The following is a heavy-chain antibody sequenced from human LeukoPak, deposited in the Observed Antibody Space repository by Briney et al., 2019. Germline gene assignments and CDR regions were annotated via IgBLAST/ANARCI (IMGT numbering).Heavy chain of an antibody. CDR1: GFTFSSYG. Sequence: GGSLRLSCAASGFTFSSYGMHWVRQAPGKGLEWVAAIPYDGRNKEYVDSVKGRFTISRDNSKNTLYLQMNSLRAEDTAVYYCAKDRGYSHGFDYWGQGTLVTVSS. CDR2: IPYDGRNK. CDR3: AKDRGYSHGFDY. J-gene: IGHJ4*02. V-gene: IGHV3-30*18. D-gene: IGHD5-18*01.